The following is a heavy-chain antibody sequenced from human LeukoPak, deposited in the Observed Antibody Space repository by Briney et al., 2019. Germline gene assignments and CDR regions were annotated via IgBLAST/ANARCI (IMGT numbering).Heavy chain of an antibody. CDR3: ARGPYKYDGSGAFDI. CDR2: IYTSGST. D-gene: IGHD3-22*01. J-gene: IGHJ3*02. Sequence: SETLSLTCTVSGDSISSGDYYWSWIRQPAGKGLEWIGRIYTSGSTNYNPSLKSRVTISVDTSKNQFSLKLTSVTAADTAVYYCARGPYKYDGSGAFDIWGQGTMVTVSS. CDR1: GDSISSGDYY. V-gene: IGHV4-61*02.